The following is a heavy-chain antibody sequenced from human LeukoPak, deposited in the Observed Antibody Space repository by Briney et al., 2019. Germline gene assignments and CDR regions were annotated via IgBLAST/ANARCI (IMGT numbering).Heavy chain of an antibody. Sequence: PSETLSLTCTVSGGSISSSSYYWGWIRQPPGKGLEWIGSIYYSGSSYYTPSLKSRLTISVDTSKDQFSLKLTSVTAADTAVYYCARNDFGDSGGIDYWGQGTLVTVSS. J-gene: IGHJ4*02. D-gene: IGHD4-17*01. CDR2: IYYSGSS. CDR1: GGSISSSSYY. V-gene: IGHV4-39*01. CDR3: ARNDFGDSGGIDY.